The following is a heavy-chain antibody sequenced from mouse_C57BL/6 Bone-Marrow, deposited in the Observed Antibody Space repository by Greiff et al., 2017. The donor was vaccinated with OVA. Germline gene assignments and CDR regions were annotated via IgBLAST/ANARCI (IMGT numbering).Heavy chain of an antibody. J-gene: IGHJ4*01. CDR3: ARRVLRWDDMDY. V-gene: IGHV1-7*01. CDR1: GYTFTSYW. D-gene: IGHD1-1*02. Sequence: VQLQESGAELAKPGASVKLSCKASGYTFTSYWMHWVKQRPGQGLEWIGYINPSSGYTKYTQTFKDKATLTADKSSSTAYMQLSSLTYEDSAVYYCARRVLRWDDMDYWGQGTSVTVSS. CDR2: INPSSGYT.